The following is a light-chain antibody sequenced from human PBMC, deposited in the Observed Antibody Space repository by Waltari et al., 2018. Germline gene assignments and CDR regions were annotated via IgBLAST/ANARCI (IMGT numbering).Light chain of an antibody. V-gene: IGLV2-14*03. CDR2: DVS. Sequence: QSALTQPASVSGSPGQSITISCTGTSSDVGAYNYVSWYQQHPGKAPKLMIYDVSNRPSGVSNRFSGAKTGNTASLTISGLQAEDEGDYYCSSYTSSSTLGVFGTGTKVTVL. J-gene: IGLJ1*01. CDR1: SSDVGAYNY. CDR3: SSYTSSSTLGV.